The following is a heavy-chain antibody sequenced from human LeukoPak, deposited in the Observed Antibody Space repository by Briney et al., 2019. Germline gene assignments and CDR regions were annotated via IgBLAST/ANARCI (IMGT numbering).Heavy chain of an antibody. CDR2: IYTSGST. CDR1: GGSISSYY. Sequence: SETLSLTCTVSGGSISSYYWSWIRQPAGKGLEWIGRIYTSGSTNYNPSLKSRVTMSVDTSKNQFSLKLSSVTAADTPVYYCARGGGSYYIPYYYYMDVWGKGTTVTVSS. D-gene: IGHD1-26*01. V-gene: IGHV4-4*07. CDR3: ARGGGSYYIPYYYYMDV. J-gene: IGHJ6*03.